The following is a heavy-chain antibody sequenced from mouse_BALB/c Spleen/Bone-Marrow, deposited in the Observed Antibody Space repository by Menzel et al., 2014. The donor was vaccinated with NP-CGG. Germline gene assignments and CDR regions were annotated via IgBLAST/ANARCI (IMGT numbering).Heavy chain of an antibody. CDR1: GFTFSNYG. J-gene: IGHJ4*01. CDR3: ARLTPDYAMDY. Sequence: DVKLQESGGDLVKPGGSLKLSCAASGFTFSNYGMSWVRQTPDKRLEWVATISSGGSYTYFPDGVKGRFTISRDNAKNTLYLQMNSLKSEDAAMYYCARLTPDYAMDYWGQGTSVTVSS. V-gene: IGHV5-6*02. D-gene: IGHD1-3*01. CDR2: ISSGGSYT.